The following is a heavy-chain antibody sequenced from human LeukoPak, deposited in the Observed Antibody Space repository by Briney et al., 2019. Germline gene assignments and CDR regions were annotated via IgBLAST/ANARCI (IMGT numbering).Heavy chain of an antibody. V-gene: IGHV3-9*01. D-gene: IGHD1-26*01. CDR3: AKDMGWGYYYCYMDV. Sequence: GRSLRLSCAASGFTFDDYAMHWVRQAPGKGLEWVSGISWNSGSIGYADSVKGRFTISRDNAKNSLYLQMNSLRAEDTALYYCAKDMGWGYYYCYMDVWGKGTTVTISS. J-gene: IGHJ6*03. CDR1: GFTFDDYA. CDR2: ISWNSGSI.